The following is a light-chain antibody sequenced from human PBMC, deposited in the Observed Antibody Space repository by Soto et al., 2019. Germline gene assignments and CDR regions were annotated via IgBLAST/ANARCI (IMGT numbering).Light chain of an antibody. V-gene: IGKV3-15*01. CDR2: GAS. J-gene: IGKJ5*01. CDR3: QQYNNWPLT. Sequence: EIVLTRSPGTLSLSPGERATLSCRASQSVSSNLAWYQQKPGQAPRLLIYGASTRATGIPARFSGSGSGTEFTLTISSLQSEDFAVYYCQQYNNWPLTFGQGTRLEIK. CDR1: QSVSSN.